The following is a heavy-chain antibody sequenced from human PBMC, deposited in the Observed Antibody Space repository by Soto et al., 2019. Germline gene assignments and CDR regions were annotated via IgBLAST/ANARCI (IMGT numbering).Heavy chain of an antibody. CDR2: IYSGGST. V-gene: IGHV3-53*01. J-gene: IGHJ6*02. Sequence: GGSLRLSCAASGFTVSSNYMSWVRQAPGKGLEWVSVIYSGGSTYYADSVKGRFTISRDNSKNTLYLQMNSLRAEDTAVYYCARGRGITMVRGVSLMGGMDVWGQGTTVTVSS. D-gene: IGHD3-10*01. CDR3: ARGRGITMVRGVSLMGGMDV. CDR1: GFTVSSNY.